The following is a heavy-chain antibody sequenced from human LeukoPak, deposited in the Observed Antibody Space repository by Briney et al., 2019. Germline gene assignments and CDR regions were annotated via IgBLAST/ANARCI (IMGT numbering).Heavy chain of an antibody. CDR1: GGSFSGYY. V-gene: IGHV4-34*01. CDR3: ARGRQSSGYYQSAFDI. J-gene: IGHJ3*02. D-gene: IGHD3-22*01. CDR2: INHSGST. Sequence: SETLSLTCAVYGGSFSGYYWSWIRQPPGKGLEWIGEINHSGSTNYNPSLKSRVTISVDTSKNQFSLKRSSVTAADTAVYYCARGRQSSGYYQSAFDIWGQGTMVTVSS.